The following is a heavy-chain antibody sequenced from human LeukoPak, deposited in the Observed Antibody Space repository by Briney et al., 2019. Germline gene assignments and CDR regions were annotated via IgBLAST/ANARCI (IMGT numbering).Heavy chain of an antibody. Sequence: GASVKVSCKASGYTFTGYYMHWVRQAPGQGLEWMGWINPNSGGTNYAQKFQGWVTMTRDTSISTAYMELSRLRSVDTAVYYCASGYCSGGSCYRFDYWGQGTLVTVSS. CDR1: GYTFTGYY. D-gene: IGHD2-15*01. CDR3: ASGYCSGGSCYRFDY. V-gene: IGHV1-2*04. CDR2: INPNSGGT. J-gene: IGHJ4*02.